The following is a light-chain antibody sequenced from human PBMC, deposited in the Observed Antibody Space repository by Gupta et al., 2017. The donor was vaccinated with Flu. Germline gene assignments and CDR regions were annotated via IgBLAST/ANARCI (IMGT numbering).Light chain of an antibody. CDR2: GAS. CDR1: PSVSTN. Sequence: EVVMTQSPANLPVSPGERATLSCRTSPSVSTNLAWYQQKPGQAPRLLIYGASIRATGIPARFSGSGSGTEFTLTSSSLQSEDFAVYYWLQYNNLWTFGQGTKVEI. CDR3: LQYNNLWT. V-gene: IGKV3-15*01. J-gene: IGKJ1*01.